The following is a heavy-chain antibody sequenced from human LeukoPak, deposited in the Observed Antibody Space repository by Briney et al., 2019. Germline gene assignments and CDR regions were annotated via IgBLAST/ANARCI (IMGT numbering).Heavy chain of an antibody. J-gene: IGHJ6*04. V-gene: IGHV3-48*03. CDR2: ISSSGSTI. Sequence: PGGSLRLSCAASGFTFSSYEMNWVRQAPGKGLEWVSYISSSGSTIYYADSVKGRFTISRDNAKNSLYLQMNSLRAEDTAVYYCARTGFLRYYYYGMDVWGKGTTVTVSS. CDR1: GFTFSSYE. CDR3: ARTGFLRYYYYGMDV. D-gene: IGHD2/OR15-2a*01.